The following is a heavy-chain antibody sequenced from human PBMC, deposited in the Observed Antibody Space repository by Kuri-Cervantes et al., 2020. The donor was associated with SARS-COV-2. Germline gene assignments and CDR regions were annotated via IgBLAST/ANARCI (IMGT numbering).Heavy chain of an antibody. Sequence: SETLSLTCTVSGGSISSYYWSWIRQPPGKGLEWIGYIYYSGSTNYNPSLKSRVTISVDTSKNQFSLKLSSVTAADTAVYYCARENGDYPYYYYYMDVWGKGTTVTVSS. D-gene: IGHD4-17*01. CDR3: ARENGDYPYYYYYMDV. CDR2: IYYSGST. J-gene: IGHJ6*03. V-gene: IGHV4-59*01. CDR1: GGSISSYY.